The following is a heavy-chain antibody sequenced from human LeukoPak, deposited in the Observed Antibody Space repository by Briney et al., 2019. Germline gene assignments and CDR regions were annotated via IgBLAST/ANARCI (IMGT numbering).Heavy chain of an antibody. CDR1: GFTFSDYY. J-gene: IGHJ4*02. Sequence: GGSLRLSCAASGFTFSDYYMSWIRQAPGKGLEWVSYISSSGSTIYYADSVKGRFTISRDNAKNSLYLQTNSLRAEDTAVYYCARDTSERTAAGTWDYWGQGTLVTVSS. D-gene: IGHD6-13*01. CDR2: ISSSGSTI. CDR3: ARDTSERTAAGTWDY. V-gene: IGHV3-11*01.